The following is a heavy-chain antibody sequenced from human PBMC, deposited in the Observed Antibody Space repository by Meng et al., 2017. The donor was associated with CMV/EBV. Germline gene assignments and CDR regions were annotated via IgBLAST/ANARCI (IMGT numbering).Heavy chain of an antibody. V-gene: IGHV3-48*04. D-gene: IGHD5-12*01. CDR3: ARWEIVEAKSRFDY. CDR1: GFTFSSYS. J-gene: IGHJ4*02. Sequence: GGSLRLSCAASGFTFSSYSMTWVRQASGKGLEWVSYITTSSSIMYYADSVKGRFTISRDNAKNSLYLQMNSLRAEDTAVYYCARWEIVEAKSRFDYWGQGTLVTVSS. CDR2: ITTSSSIM.